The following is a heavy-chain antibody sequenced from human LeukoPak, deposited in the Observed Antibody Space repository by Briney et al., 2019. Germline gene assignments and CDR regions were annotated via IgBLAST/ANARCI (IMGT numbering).Heavy chain of an antibody. CDR2: INTNTGNP. D-gene: IGHD3-22*01. J-gene: IGHJ4*02. CDR1: GYTFTHYA. Sequence: GASVKVSCTASGYTFTHYAMNWVRQAPGQGLEWMGWINTNTGNPTYAQGFTGRFVFSLDTSVSTAYLQISSLKAEDTAVHYCVTRDGVSSGFFNLDYWGQGTLVTVSS. CDR3: VTRDGVSSGFFNLDY. V-gene: IGHV7-4-1*02.